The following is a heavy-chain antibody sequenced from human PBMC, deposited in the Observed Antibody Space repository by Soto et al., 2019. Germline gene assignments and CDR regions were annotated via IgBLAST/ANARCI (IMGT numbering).Heavy chain of an antibody. V-gene: IGHV3-23*01. J-gene: IGHJ4*02. CDR3: AKVFYYYDSSGYYYFDY. Sequence: GGSLRLSCAASGFTFNIYAMTWVRQAPGKGLEWVSTTGATGRTIYYADSVKGRFTISRDNSKNTLYLQMSSLRAEDTAVYYCAKVFYYYDSSGYYYFDYWGQGTLVTVSS. CDR1: GFTFNIYA. D-gene: IGHD3-22*01. CDR2: TGATGRTI.